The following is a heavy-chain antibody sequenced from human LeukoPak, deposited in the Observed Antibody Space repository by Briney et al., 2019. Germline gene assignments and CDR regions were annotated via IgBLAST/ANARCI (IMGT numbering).Heavy chain of an antibody. Sequence: SETLSLTCTVSGYSISSGYYWGWIRQPPGKGLEWIGSIYHSGSTYYNPSLKSRVTISVDTSKNQFSLKLSSVTAADTAVYYCARDQSPNCNSTICYDAFDIWGQGTLVTVSS. J-gene: IGHJ3*02. D-gene: IGHD2-2*01. CDR1: GYSISSGYY. CDR3: ARDQSPNCNSTICYDAFDI. CDR2: IYHSGST. V-gene: IGHV4-38-2*02.